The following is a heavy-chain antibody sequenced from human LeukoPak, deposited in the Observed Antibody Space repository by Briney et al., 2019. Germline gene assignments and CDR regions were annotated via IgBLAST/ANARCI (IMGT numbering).Heavy chain of an antibody. CDR2: ISSTSSYI. V-gene: IGHV3-21*04. CDR3: AREDYYDSSGYYYGAFDI. J-gene: IGHJ3*02. D-gene: IGHD3-22*01. CDR1: GFTFSSYS. Sequence: PGGSLRLSCAASGFTFSSYSMNWVRQAPGKGLEWVSSISSTSSYIYYADSVKGRFTISRDNAKNSLYLQMNSLRAEDTAVYYCAREDYYDSSGYYYGAFDIWGQGTMVTVSS.